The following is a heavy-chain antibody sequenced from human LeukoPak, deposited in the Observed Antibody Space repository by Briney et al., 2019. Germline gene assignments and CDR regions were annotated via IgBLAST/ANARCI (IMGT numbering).Heavy chain of an antibody. CDR2: ISGSGGST. CDR1: GFTFSSYA. CDR3: AKYYDSSGSQPYYFDY. D-gene: IGHD3-22*01. J-gene: IGHJ4*02. Sequence: GGSLRLSCAASGFTFSSYAMSWVRQAPGKGPEWVSAISGSGGSTYYADSVKGRFTISRDNSKNTLYLQMNSLRAEDTAVYYCAKYYDSSGSQPYYFDYWGQGTLVTVSS. V-gene: IGHV3-23*01.